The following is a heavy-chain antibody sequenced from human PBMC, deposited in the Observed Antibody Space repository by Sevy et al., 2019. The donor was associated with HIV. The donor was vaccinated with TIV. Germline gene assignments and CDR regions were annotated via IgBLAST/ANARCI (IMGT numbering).Heavy chain of an antibody. V-gene: IGHV3-30*02. Sequence: GGCLRLSCAASGFTFNFHGMHWVRQAPGKGLEWVAFIWHDGSNKYMADSVKGRFTISRDNSKNTLFLQMNSLTAEDTAVYYCARETDNSARWLDPWGQGTLVTVSS. CDR1: GFTFNFHG. J-gene: IGHJ5*02. CDR2: IWHDGSNK. CDR3: ARETDNSARWLDP. D-gene: IGHD4-4*01.